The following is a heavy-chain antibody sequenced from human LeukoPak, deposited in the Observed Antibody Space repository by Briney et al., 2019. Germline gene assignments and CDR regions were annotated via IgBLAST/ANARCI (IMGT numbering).Heavy chain of an antibody. CDR1: GFTFSSYS. CDR2: ISSSSSYI. J-gene: IGHJ4*02. CDR3: ARDRGYSSSWYYFDY. V-gene: IGHV3-21*01. D-gene: IGHD6-13*01. Sequence: GGSLRLSCAASGFTFSSYSMNRVRQAPGKGLEWVSSISSSSSYIYYADSVKGRFTISRDNAKNSLYLQMNSLRAEDTAVYYCARDRGYSSSWYYFDYWGQGTLVTVSS.